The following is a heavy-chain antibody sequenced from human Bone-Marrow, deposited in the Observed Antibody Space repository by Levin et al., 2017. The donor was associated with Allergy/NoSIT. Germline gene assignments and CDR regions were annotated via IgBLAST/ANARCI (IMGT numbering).Heavy chain of an antibody. CDR3: ARAPRDSSGYYSNWFDP. CDR2: IIPILGIA. Sequence: KISCKASGGTFSSYTISWVRQAPGQGLEWMGRIIPILGIANYAQKFQDRVTITADKSTSTAYMELSSLRSEDTAVYYCARAPRDSSGYYSNWFDPWGQGTLVTVSS. V-gene: IGHV1-69*02. CDR1: GGTFSSYT. J-gene: IGHJ5*02. D-gene: IGHD3-22*01.